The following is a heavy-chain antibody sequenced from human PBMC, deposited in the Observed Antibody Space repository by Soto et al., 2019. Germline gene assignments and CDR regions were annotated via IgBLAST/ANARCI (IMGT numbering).Heavy chain of an antibody. J-gene: IGHJ3*02. D-gene: IGHD3-16*01. CDR3: EKDIWGAGLVAFDI. V-gene: IGHV3-9*01. CDR2: ISWNSGSI. Sequence: GGSLRLSCAASGFTFDDYAMHWVRQAPGKGLEWVSGISWNSGSIGYADSVKGRFTISRDNAKNSLYLQMNSLRAEDTALYYLEKDIWGAGLVAFDIWGQGTRVTFS. CDR1: GFTFDDYA.